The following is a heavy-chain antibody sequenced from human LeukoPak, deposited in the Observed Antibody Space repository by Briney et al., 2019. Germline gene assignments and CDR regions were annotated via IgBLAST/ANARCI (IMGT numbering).Heavy chain of an antibody. Sequence: GRSLRLSCAASGFTFSSYGTHWVRQAPGKGLEWVAVIWYDGSNKYYADSVKGRFTISRDNSKNTLYLQMNSLRAEDTAVYYCAKALLWFGELLDYWGQGTLVTVSS. J-gene: IGHJ4*02. CDR2: IWYDGSNK. V-gene: IGHV3-33*06. CDR1: GFTFSSYG. CDR3: AKALLWFGELLDY. D-gene: IGHD3-10*01.